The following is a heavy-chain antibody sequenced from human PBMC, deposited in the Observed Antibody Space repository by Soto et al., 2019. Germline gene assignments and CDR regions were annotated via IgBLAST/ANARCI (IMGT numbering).Heavy chain of an antibody. CDR1: GGTFSSYA. J-gene: IGHJ4*02. CDR2: IIPIFGTA. D-gene: IGHD6-13*01. V-gene: IGHV1-69*01. CDR3: ARDLRPGSSWTPGH. Sequence: QVQLVQSGAEVKKPGSSVKVSCKASGGTFSSYAISWVRQAPGQGLERMGGIIPIFGTANYAQKFQGRVTITAEESTSTAYMGLSSLRSEDTAVYYCARDLRPGSSWTPGHWGQGTLVTDSS.